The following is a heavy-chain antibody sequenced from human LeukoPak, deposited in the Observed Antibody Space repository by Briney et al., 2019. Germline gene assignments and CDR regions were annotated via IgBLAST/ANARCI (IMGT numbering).Heavy chain of an antibody. CDR2: IYYTGYT. CDR3: ARAPIGSIDY. Sequence: SETLSLTCSVSGASVTSSYWTWVRLPPGRGLEWIGYIYYTGYTDYNPSLKSRVTISLDIYTNQLSLEVISVTAADTAIYYCARAPIGSIDYWGPGALVTVSS. D-gene: IGHD1-1*01. J-gene: IGHJ4*02. V-gene: IGHV4-59*02. CDR1: GASVTSSY.